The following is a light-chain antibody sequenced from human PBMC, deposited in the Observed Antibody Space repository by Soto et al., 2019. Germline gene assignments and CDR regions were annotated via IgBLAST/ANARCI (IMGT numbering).Light chain of an antibody. V-gene: IGKV1-39*01. CDR3: QQTYSAPPWT. CDR2: TTT. CDR1: QSVRSY. J-gene: IGKJ1*01. Sequence: IKMTQSPPSLSASVGDTITITCRASQSVRSYLNWYQQKPGKAPDLLIYTTTSLQSEVPSRFSGSGSETHFTLTITSLQPEDFATYFCQQTYSAPPWTLGPGTKVDI.